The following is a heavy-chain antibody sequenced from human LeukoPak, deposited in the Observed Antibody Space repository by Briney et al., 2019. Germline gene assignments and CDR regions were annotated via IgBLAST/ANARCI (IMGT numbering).Heavy chain of an antibody. J-gene: IGHJ4*02. CDR3: ARNFPQVF. CDR1: GFTFSSYA. D-gene: IGHD1-14*01. V-gene: IGHV3-30-3*01. Sequence: GGSLRLSCAASGFTFSSYAMHWVRQAPGKGLEWGAVISYDGSNKYYADSVKGRFTISRDNAKNTLYLQMNSLRAEDTAIYYCARNFPQVFWGQGTLVTVSS. CDR2: ISYDGSNK.